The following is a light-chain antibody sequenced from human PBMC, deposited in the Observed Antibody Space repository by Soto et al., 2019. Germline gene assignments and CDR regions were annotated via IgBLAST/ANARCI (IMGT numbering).Light chain of an antibody. CDR2: EVS. V-gene: IGLV2-14*01. CDR3: SSYTSSSLV. J-gene: IGLJ3*02. CDR1: SSDVGGYNY. Sequence: QSVLTQPASVSGSPGQSITISCTGTSSDVGGYNYVSWYQQHPGKAPKLMIYEVSNRPSGVSNRFSGSKSGNTASLTISGLQGEDEADYYCSSYTSSSLVFGGGTKLTVL.